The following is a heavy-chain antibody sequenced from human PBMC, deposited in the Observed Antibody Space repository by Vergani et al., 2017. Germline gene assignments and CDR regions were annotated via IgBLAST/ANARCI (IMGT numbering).Heavy chain of an antibody. CDR1: GFTFDDYG. J-gene: IGHJ5*02. CDR3: ARVTNREPNYYGGANWFDP. D-gene: IGHD3-10*01. CDR2: INWNGGST. V-gene: IGHV3-20*01. Sequence: EVQLVESGGGVVRPGGSLRLSCAASGFTFDDYGLSWVRPAPGKGLEWVSGINWNGGSTVYADSVKGRFTISRDHAKNSLYLQMNSLRAEDTALYHCARVTNREPNYYGGANWFDPWGQGTLVTVSS.